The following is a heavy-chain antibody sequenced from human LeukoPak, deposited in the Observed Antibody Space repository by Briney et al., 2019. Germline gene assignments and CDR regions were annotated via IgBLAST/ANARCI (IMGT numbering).Heavy chain of an antibody. Sequence: PGGSLRLPCAASGFTFSDYYMSWIRQAPGKGLEWVSYTSSGSSYTNYADSVKGRFTISRDNAKNSLYLQMNSLRAEDTAVYYCARRYSNGWYFVFDIWGQGTMVTVSS. D-gene: IGHD6-19*01. CDR1: GFTFSDYY. J-gene: IGHJ3*02. CDR3: ARRYSNGWYFVFDI. V-gene: IGHV3-11*06. CDR2: TSSGSSYT.